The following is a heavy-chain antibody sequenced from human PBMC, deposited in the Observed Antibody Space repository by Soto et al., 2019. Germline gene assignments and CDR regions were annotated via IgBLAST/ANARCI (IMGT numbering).Heavy chain of an antibody. CDR2: IYYSGST. CDR3: ARGDSYLYYYGMDV. D-gene: IGHD5-18*01. V-gene: IGHV4-59*01. CDR1: GGSISSYY. Sequence: QVQLQESGPGLVKPSETLSLTCTVSGGSISSYYWSWIRQPPGKGLEWIGYIYYSGSTNYNPSLKSRVTRSVDMSKNQFSLKLSSVTAADTAVYYCARGDSYLYYYGMDVWGQGTTVTVSS. J-gene: IGHJ6*02.